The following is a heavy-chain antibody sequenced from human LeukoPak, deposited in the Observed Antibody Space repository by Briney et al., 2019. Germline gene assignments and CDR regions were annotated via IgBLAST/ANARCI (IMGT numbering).Heavy chain of an antibody. CDR3: ARHSRGFGELLSEYYYYYYMDV. CDR2: IYYSGST. V-gene: IGHV4-30-4*08. Sequence: PSETLSLTCTVSGGSISSGDYYWSWIRQPPGKGLEWIGYIYYSGSTYYNPSLKSRVTISVDTSKHQFSLKLSSVTAADTAVYYCARHSRGFGELLSEYYYYYYMDVWGKGTTVTVSS. J-gene: IGHJ6*03. D-gene: IGHD3-10*01. CDR1: GGSISSGDYY.